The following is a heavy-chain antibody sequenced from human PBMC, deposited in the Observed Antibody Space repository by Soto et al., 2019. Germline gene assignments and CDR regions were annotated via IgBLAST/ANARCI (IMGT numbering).Heavy chain of an antibody. CDR1: SLCLCIDS. CDR2: ISRTSDYI. CDR3: ARAGTGIAEYGY. D-gene: IGHD2-21*01. V-gene: IGHV3-21*04. J-gene: IGHJ4*02. Sequence: GGSLTLSCAPPSLCLCIDSMNWVRQAPGKGLEWVSSISRTSDYIFYADSVRGRFTISRDNAKNSLYLQMNSLRAEDTAVYYCARAGTGIAEYGYWGQGT.